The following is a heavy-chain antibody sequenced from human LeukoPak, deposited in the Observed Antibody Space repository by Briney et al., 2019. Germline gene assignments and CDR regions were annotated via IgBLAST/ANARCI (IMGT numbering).Heavy chain of an antibody. J-gene: IGHJ1*01. CDR3: ASTYSSGWYPTEYFQH. CDR1: GFTFSSYW. V-gene: IGHV3-74*01. D-gene: IGHD6-19*01. CDR2: INSGGSST. Sequence: GGSPRLLCTASGFTFSSYWMHWVRHAPGKGLVWVSRINSGGSSTSYADSVKGRFTISRDNAKNTLYLQMNSLRAEDTAVYYCASTYSSGWYPTEYFQHWGQGTLVTVSS.